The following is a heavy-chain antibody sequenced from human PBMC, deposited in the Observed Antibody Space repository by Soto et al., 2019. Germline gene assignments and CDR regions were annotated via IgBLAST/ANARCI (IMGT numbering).Heavy chain of an antibody. J-gene: IGHJ4*02. D-gene: IGHD2-15*01. CDR3: ARGPIDCSGGSCRYYFDY. Sequence: QVQLVESGGGVVQPGRSLRLSCAASGFTFSSYAMHWVRQAPGKGLEWVAVISYDGSNKYYADSVKGRFTISRDNSKNTLYLQMNSLRAEDTAVYYCARGPIDCSGGSCRYYFDYWGQGTLVTVSP. V-gene: IGHV3-30-3*01. CDR1: GFTFSSYA. CDR2: ISYDGSNK.